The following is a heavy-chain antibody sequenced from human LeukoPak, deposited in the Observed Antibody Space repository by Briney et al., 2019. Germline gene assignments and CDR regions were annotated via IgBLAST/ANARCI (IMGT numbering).Heavy chain of an antibody. V-gene: IGHV4-34*01. CDR3: AREEDCSGGICYLGDAFDI. CDR1: GGSFSGYY. Sequence: SETLSLTCAVYGGSFSGYYWSWIRQPPGKGLEWIGEINHSGSTNYNASLKSRVTISVDTSKNQFSLKLSSVTAADTAVYYCAREEDCSGGICYLGDAFDIWGQGTMVTVSS. CDR2: INHSGST. J-gene: IGHJ3*02. D-gene: IGHD2-15*01.